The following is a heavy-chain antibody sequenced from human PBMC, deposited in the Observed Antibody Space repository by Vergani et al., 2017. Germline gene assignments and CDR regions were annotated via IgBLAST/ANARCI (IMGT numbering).Heavy chain of an antibody. CDR2: IQFDGSNR. Sequence: QVQLVESGGGVVQRGGSLRLSCATSGFTLSNYDMQWIRQGPGKGLEFVACIQFDGSNRYYADSVKGRFTLSRDFSKNTIYLQMNSLRTDDTATYYCAKHFRGWGIDYWGQGTQVIVSS. J-gene: IGHJ4*02. V-gene: IGHV3-30*02. CDR3: AKHFRGWGIDY. CDR1: GFTLSNYD. D-gene: IGHD3-16*01.